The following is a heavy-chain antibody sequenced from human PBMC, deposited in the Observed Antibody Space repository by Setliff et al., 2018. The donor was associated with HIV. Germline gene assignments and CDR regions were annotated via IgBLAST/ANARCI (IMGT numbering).Heavy chain of an antibody. J-gene: IGHJ6*03. CDR2: INPGNGNT. CDR3: AGGRGNDYGDYSYYYYMGV. CDR1: GYTFATYA. Sequence: ASVKVSCKASGYTFATYAVLWVRQAPGQRLESMGWINPGNGNTKYSQKFQGRVTISMDASATTLYMELSSLRSEDTAVYYCAGGRGNDYGDYSYYYYMGVWGKGTTVTVS. D-gene: IGHD4-17*01. V-gene: IGHV1-3*01.